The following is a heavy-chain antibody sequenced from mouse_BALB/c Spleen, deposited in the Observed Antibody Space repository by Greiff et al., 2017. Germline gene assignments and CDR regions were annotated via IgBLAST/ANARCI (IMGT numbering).Heavy chain of an antibody. CDR2: INPSNGRT. CDR1: GYTFTSYW. D-gene: IGHD2-14*01. J-gene: IGHJ3*01. V-gene: IGHV1S81*02. CDR3: VYVGGFAY. Sequence: VQLQQSGAELVKPGASVKLSCKASGYTFTSYWMHWVKQRPGQGLEWIGEINPSNGRTNYNEKFKGKATFTADTSSNTAYMQLSSLTSEDSAVYYCVYVGGFAYWGQGTLVTVSA.